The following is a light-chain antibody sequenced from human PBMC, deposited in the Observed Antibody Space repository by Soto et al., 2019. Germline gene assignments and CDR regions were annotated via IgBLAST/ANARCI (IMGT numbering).Light chain of an antibody. V-gene: IGKV3-15*01. Sequence: EIVLTQSPATLSVSPGERATLSCRASQSVSSNLAWYQQKPGQAPRLLIYGASSRATGIPARFSGSGSGTEFTLTISCLQSEDFGVYYCQQHNNWPFTFGPGTKVDI. CDR1: QSVSSN. CDR2: GAS. CDR3: QQHNNWPFT. J-gene: IGKJ3*01.